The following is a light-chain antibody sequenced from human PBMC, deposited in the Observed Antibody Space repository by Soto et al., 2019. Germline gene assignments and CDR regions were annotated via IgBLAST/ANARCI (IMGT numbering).Light chain of an antibody. V-gene: IGKV1-39*01. CDR2: GAS. Sequence: DIQMTQSPSSLAASAGDRVTISCRASQIISTYLNWYQQKPGQVPTLLIYGASSLQSGVPSRFSASGSGTDFTLSISSLQREDFATYYCQQSYSTPHTFGQGTKLEIK. J-gene: IGKJ2*01. CDR3: QQSYSTPHT. CDR1: QIISTY.